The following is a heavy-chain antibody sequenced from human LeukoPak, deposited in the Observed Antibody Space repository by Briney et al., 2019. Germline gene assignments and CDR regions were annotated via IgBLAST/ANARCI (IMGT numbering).Heavy chain of an antibody. D-gene: IGHD2-2*01. CDR3: ARDERRYCSDSSCYPGDY. J-gene: IGHJ4*02. Sequence: GGSLRLSCAASGFTFRSYAMSWVRQAPGKGLEWVSDISGSGGNTYYADSVKGRFTISRDNAKNSVYLQIDSLRAEDTAVYYCARDERRYCSDSSCYPGDYWGQGTLVTVSS. V-gene: IGHV3-23*01. CDR1: GFTFRSYA. CDR2: ISGSGGNT.